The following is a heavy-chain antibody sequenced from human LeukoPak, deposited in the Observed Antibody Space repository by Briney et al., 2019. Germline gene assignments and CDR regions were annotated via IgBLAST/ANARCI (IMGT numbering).Heavy chain of an antibody. CDR2: IIPIFGTA. D-gene: IGHD1-26*01. J-gene: IGHJ3*02. CDR1: GYTFTGYY. Sequence: ASVKVSCKASGYTFTGYYMHWVRQAPGQGLEWMGGIIPIFGTANYAQRFQGRVTITADESTSTAYMELSSLRSEDTAVYYCARDPGIREAFDIWGQGTMVTVSS. CDR3: ARDPGIREAFDI. V-gene: IGHV1-69*13.